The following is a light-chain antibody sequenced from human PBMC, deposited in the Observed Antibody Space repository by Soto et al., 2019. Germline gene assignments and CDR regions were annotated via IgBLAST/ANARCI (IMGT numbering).Light chain of an antibody. J-gene: IGKJ5*01. CDR1: QSAGNF. Sequence: EIVITQSPATLSVSPGETASLSCRASQSAGNFLAWYQQKPGQAPRLLIYYISTRATGIPARFSGSGSGTEFTLTINSLQSEDSAVYYCQQNNQWPINLGQGTRLEI. CDR3: QQNNQWPIN. V-gene: IGKV3D-15*01. CDR2: YIS.